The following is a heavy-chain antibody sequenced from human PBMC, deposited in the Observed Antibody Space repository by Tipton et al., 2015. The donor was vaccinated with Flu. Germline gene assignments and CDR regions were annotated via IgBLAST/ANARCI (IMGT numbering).Heavy chain of an antibody. V-gene: IGHV4-38-2*02. CDR2: IYRSGST. CDR1: GYSISSGFY. J-gene: IGHJ4*02. D-gene: IGHD5-24*01. CDR3: ARGDGYNFDY. Sequence: TLSLTCTVSGYSISSGFYWGWIRQPPGKGLEWIGNIYRSGSTFYNPSLKSRVTTSVDTSENQFSLKLSSVTAADTAVYYCARGDGYNFDYWGQGTLVTVSS.